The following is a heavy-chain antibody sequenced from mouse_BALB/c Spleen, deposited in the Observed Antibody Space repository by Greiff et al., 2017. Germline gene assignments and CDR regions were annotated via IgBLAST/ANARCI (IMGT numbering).Heavy chain of an antibody. CDR2: ILPGSGST. CDR1: GYTFSSYW. CDR3: ARTWYYGSSYETWFAY. V-gene: IGHV1-9*01. Sequence: VKLQESGAELMKPGASVKISCKATGYTFSSYWIEWVKQRPGHGLEWIGEILPGSGSTNYNEKFKGKATFTADTSSNTAYMQLSSLTSEDSAVYYCARTWYYGSSYETWFAYWGQGTLVTVSA. D-gene: IGHD1-1*01. J-gene: IGHJ3*01.